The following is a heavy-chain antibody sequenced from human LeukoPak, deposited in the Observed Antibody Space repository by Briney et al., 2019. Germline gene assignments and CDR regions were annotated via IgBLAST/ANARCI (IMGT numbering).Heavy chain of an antibody. V-gene: IGHV3-23*01. CDR2: ISGSGGST. CDR3: AKGSLLRFLESPYGMDV. J-gene: IGHJ6*02. Sequence: PGGSLRLSCAASGFTFSSYAMSWVRQAPGKGLEWVSAISGSGGSTYYADSVKGRFTISRDNSKNTLYLQMNGLRAEDTAVYYCAKGSLLRFLESPYGMDVWGQGTTVTVSS. CDR1: GFTFSSYA. D-gene: IGHD3-3*01.